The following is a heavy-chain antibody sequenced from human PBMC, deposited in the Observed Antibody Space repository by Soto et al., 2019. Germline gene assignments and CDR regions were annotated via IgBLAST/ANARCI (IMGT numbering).Heavy chain of an antibody. Sequence: SGPGLVKPXETLSLTXTVSGGSIXXXXXXWIRQPXXXXLXWXGRTSTSGRTNYNPSLKSRVTMSVDTSKNQFSLKLSSVTAADTAVYYCARARIGYCSGGSCLDAFDVWGLGTMVTVSS. J-gene: IGHJ3*01. V-gene: IGHV4-4*07. CDR1: GGSIXXXX. CDR2: TSTSGRT. D-gene: IGHD2-15*01. CDR3: ARARIGYCSGGSCLDAFDV.